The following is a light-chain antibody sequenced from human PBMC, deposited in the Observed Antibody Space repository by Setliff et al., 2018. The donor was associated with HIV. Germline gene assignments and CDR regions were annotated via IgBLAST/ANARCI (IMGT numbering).Light chain of an antibody. CDR3: SAFTYSRTWV. J-gene: IGLJ3*02. Sequence: QSALAQPASVSGSPGQSITISCTGTSSDVGGYNYVSWYQQHPGKAPKLIIYEVTNRPSGVSNRFSGSKSGHMASLTISGLQAEDEADYFCSAFTYSRTWVFGGGTKGTVL. V-gene: IGLV2-14*03. CDR2: EVT. CDR1: SSDVGGYNY.